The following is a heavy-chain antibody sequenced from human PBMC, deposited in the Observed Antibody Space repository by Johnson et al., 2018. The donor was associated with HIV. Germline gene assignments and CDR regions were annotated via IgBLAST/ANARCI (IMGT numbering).Heavy chain of an antibody. CDR3: AKDSDTYYYGSGDGFDI. CDR2: ISWSSGSI. CDR1: GFTFDDYA. Sequence: VQLVESGGGLVQPGRSLRLSCAASGFTFDDYAMHWVRQAPGKGLEWVSGISWSSGSIGYAASVKGGFTIPRDNAKNTPYLQMHSLRSEDTDLYYCAKDSDTYYYGSGDGFDIWGQGTMVTVSS. V-gene: IGHV3-9*01. J-gene: IGHJ3*02. D-gene: IGHD3-10*01.